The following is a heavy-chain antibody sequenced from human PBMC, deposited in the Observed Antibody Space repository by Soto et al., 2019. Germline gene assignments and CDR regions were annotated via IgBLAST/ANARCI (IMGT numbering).Heavy chain of an antibody. CDR3: ARIMFTFRGVFDDS. CDR1: GYSFTDFY. D-gene: IGHD3-16*02. CDR2: ILPNSGVT. V-gene: IGHV1-2*02. J-gene: IGHJ4*02. Sequence: QVQLVQSGAEVKKPGASVRVSCEASGYSFTDFYLHWVRQAPGQGLEWMGCILPNSGVTKYAEKFQGRITMTRDTSIDTAYMELSSLTSDDTAVYYCARIMFTFRGVFDDSWGQGTLVTVSS.